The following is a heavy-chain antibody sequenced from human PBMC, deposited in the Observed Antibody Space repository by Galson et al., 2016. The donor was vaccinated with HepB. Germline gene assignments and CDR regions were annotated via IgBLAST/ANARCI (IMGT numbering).Heavy chain of an antibody. CDR3: ARAAALRFFLKYGMDV. V-gene: IGHV4-34*01. D-gene: IGHD3-3*01. CDR1: GGSFSGYH. Sequence: ATLFLTCAVSGGSFSGYHWTWIRQPPGKGLEWIGEINHSGSTNYNPSLKSRVTISVDTSKNQFSLRLSSVTAADTAVYYCARAAALRFFLKYGMDVWGQGTTVTVSS. J-gene: IGHJ6*02. CDR2: INHSGST.